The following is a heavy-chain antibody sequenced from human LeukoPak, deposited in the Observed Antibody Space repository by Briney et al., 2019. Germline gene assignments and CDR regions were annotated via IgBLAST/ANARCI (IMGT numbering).Heavy chain of an antibody. CDR1: GFTFSDYY. Sequence: PGGSLRLSCAASGFTFSDYYMSWIRQAPGKGLEWVSYISSSGSTIYYAGSVKGRFTIYRDNSKNTLYLQMNSLRAEDTAVYYCARSFTIVGVVIKTLPGDVWGKGTTVTVSS. D-gene: IGHD3-3*01. J-gene: IGHJ6*04. V-gene: IGHV3-11*01. CDR3: ARSFTIVGVVIKTLPGDV. CDR2: ISSSGSTI.